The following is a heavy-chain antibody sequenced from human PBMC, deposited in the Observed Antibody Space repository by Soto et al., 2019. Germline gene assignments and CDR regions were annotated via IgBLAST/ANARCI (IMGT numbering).Heavy chain of an antibody. CDR1: GDSIRSYY. CDR3: AREGVAAPHYYYGMDV. CDR2: ISYTGST. Sequence: SETLSLTCTVSGDSIRSYYWSWIRQPPGKGLEWIGYISYTGSTHYNPSLKSRVTISADTSKNQFSLKLSSVTTADTALYYCAREGVAAPHYYYGMDVWGQGSTVTVSS. D-gene: IGHD2-15*01. V-gene: IGHV4-59*01. J-gene: IGHJ6*02.